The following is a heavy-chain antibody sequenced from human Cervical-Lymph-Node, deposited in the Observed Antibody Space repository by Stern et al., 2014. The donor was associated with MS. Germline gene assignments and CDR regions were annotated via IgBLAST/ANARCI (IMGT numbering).Heavy chain of an antibody. CDR1: GFIFSNYA. V-gene: IGHV3-30*01. CDR3: ASQI. Sequence: VHLVESGGGVVQPGRSLRLSCAASGFIFSNYAMHWVRQPPGEGLEWVAVVSSDGGNTYFADSVKGRFTISRDNSKNTLYLQINSLKIEDTAIYYCASQIWGQGTMVTVSS. J-gene: IGHJ3*02. CDR2: VSSDGGNT.